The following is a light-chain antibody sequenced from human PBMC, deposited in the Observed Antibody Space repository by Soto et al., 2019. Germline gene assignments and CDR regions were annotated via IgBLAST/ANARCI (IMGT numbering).Light chain of an antibody. CDR1: QSVSSY. CDR3: QQRSNWPPIT. V-gene: IGKV3-11*01. J-gene: IGKJ5*01. CDR2: DAS. Sequence: PGERATLSCRASQSVSSYLAWYQQKPGQAPRLLIYDASNRATGIPARFSGSGSGTDFTLTIRSLEPEDFAVYYCQQRSNWPPITFGKGTRLEIK.